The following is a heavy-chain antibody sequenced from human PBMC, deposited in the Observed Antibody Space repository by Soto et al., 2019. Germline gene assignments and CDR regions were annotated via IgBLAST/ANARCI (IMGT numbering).Heavy chain of an antibody. CDR2: IIPILGIA. CDR1: GGTFSSYT. Sequence: SVKVSCKASGGTFSSYTISWVRQAPGQGLEWMGRIIPILGIANYAQKFQGRVTITADKSTSTAYMELSSLRSEDTAVYYCASENTQTDDAFDIWGQGTMVTVSS. V-gene: IGHV1-69*02. J-gene: IGHJ3*02. CDR3: ASENTQTDDAFDI.